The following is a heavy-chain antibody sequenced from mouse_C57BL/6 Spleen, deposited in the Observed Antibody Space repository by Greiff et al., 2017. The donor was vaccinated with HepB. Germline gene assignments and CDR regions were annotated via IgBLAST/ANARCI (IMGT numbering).Heavy chain of an antibody. Sequence: EVQLQQSGAELVRPGASVKLSCTASGFNIKDYYMHWVKQRPEQGLEWIGRIDPEDGDTEYAPKFQGKATMTADTSSNTAYLQLSSLTSEDTAVYYCTRALYGSSPWFAYWGQGTLVTVSA. V-gene: IGHV14-1*01. J-gene: IGHJ3*01. CDR2: IDPEDGDT. D-gene: IGHD1-1*01. CDR1: GFNIKDYY. CDR3: TRALYGSSPWFAY.